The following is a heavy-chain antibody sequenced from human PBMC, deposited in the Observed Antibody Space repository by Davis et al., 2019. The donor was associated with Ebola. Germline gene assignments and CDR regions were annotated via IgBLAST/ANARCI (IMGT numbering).Heavy chain of an antibody. J-gene: IGHJ4*02. Sequence: PGGSLRLSCAASGFTYSSYGMNWVRQAPGKGLEWVASISTSSSYIYYADSVKGRFTISRDNAKKSLFLQMDSLRHDDTAVYYCARDRDSRAWYVFGNWGQGTLVTVSS. D-gene: IGHD6-19*01. CDR3: ARDRDSRAWYVFGN. CDR2: ISTSSSYI. CDR1: GFTYSSYG. V-gene: IGHV3-21*01.